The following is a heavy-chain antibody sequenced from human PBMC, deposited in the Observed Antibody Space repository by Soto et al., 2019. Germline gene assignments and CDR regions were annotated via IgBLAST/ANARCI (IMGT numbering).Heavy chain of an antibody. Sequence: QVQLQESGPGLVKPSETLSLTCTVSGGSISSYYWSWIRQPPGKGLEWIGYIYYSGSTNYNPSLKSRVTISVDTSKNQFSLKLSSVTAADTAVYYCARDFRYCSGGSCYPYGMDVWGQGTTVTVSS. D-gene: IGHD2-15*01. J-gene: IGHJ6*02. V-gene: IGHV4-59*01. CDR3: ARDFRYCSGGSCYPYGMDV. CDR2: IYYSGST. CDR1: GGSISSYY.